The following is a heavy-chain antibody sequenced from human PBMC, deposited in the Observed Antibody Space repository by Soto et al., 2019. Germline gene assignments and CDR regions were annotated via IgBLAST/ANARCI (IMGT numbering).Heavy chain of an antibody. J-gene: IGHJ6*01. CDR2: ISGSGGST. D-gene: IGHD6-25*01. V-gene: IGHV3-23*01. CDR3: ESQKRIHYGMDV. Sequence: PGGSLRLSYAASGFTFSSYAMSWVRQAPGKGLEWVSAISGSGGSTYYADSVKGRSTISRDNSKNTLYLQMNSLRAEDTAVYYCESQKRIHYGMDVWGQGTTVTLSS. CDR1: GFTFSSYA.